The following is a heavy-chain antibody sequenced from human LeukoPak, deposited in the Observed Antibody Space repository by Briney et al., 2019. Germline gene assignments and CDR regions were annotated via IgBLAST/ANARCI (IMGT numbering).Heavy chain of an antibody. V-gene: IGHV4-34*01. Sequence: PSETLSLTCAVYGGSFSGYYWSWIRQPPGKGLEWIGEINHSGSTNYNPSLKSRVTISVDTSKNQFSLKLSSVTAADTAVYYCARVVVTASCGSDYWGQGTLVTVSS. CDR2: INHSGST. CDR3: ARVVVTASCGSDY. CDR1: GGSFSGYY. D-gene: IGHD2-21*02. J-gene: IGHJ4*02.